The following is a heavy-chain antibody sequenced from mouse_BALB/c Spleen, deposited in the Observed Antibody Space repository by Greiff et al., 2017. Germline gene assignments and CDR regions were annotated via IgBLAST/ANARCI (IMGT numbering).Heavy chain of an antibody. CDR1: GFTFSSYA. J-gene: IGHJ4*01. Sequence: EVKLMESGAGLVKPGGSLKLSCAASGFTFSSYAMSWVRQSPEKRLEWVAEISSGGSYTYYPDTVTGRFTISRDNAKNTLYLEMSSLRSEDTAMYYCARVYGSSFYAMDYWGQGTSVTVSS. V-gene: IGHV5-9-4*01. CDR2: ISSGGSYT. D-gene: IGHD1-1*01. CDR3: ARVYGSSFYAMDY.